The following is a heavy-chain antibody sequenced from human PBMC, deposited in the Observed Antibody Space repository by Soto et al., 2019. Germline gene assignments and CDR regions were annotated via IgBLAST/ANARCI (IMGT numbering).Heavy chain of an antibody. Sequence: QVQLVQSGPEVKKPGASVKVSCKASGYTFSNYGINWVRQAPGQGLEWMGWINTYTGDANFAQKFQGRVTLPTDTSTSTAYMEVGGLRSDDTAIYYCAASQQFAYWGQGTLVSVSS. D-gene: IGHD6-13*01. V-gene: IGHV1-18*01. CDR3: AASQQFAY. CDR2: INTYTGDA. J-gene: IGHJ4*02. CDR1: GYTFSNYG.